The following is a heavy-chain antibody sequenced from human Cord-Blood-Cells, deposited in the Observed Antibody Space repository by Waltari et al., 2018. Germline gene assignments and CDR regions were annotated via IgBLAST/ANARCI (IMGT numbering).Heavy chain of an antibody. Sequence: QVQLVQSGAEVKKPGASVKVSCKASGYTFTGYYMHWVRQAPGPGLEVIGWIKPKSGGTNETQKFQGRVTMTRETSISTAYMELSRLRSDDTAAYYCASLGGEDDYWGQGTLVTVSS. CDR2: IKPKSGGT. J-gene: IGHJ4*02. D-gene: IGHD3-10*01. CDR3: ASLGGEDDY. V-gene: IGHV1-2*02. CDR1: GYTFTGYY.